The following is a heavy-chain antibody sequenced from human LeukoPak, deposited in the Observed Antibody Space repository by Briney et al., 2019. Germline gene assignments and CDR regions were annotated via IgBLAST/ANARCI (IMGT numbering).Heavy chain of an antibody. V-gene: IGHV4-34*01. CDR1: GGSFSGYY. Sequence: PSETLSLTCAVYGGSFSGYYWSWIRQPPGKGLEWIGEINHSGSTNYNPSLKSRVTISVDTSKNQFSLKLSSVTAADTAVYYCVRGSGSSWSHVFFDYWGQGTLVTVSS. D-gene: IGHD6-13*01. CDR2: INHSGST. CDR3: VRGSGSSWSHVFFDY. J-gene: IGHJ4*02.